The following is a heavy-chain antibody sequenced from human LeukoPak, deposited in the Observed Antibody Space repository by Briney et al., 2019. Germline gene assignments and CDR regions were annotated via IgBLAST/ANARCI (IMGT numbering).Heavy chain of an antibody. D-gene: IGHD6-19*01. CDR1: GYTFTSYG. J-gene: IGHJ4*02. CDR3: ARAIAVAYFDY. Sequence: ASVKVSCKASGYTFTSYGISWVRQAPGQGLEWMGRIIPILGIANYAQKFQGRVTITADKSTSTAYMELSSLRSEDTAVYYCARAIAVAYFDYWGQGTLVTVSS. CDR2: IIPILGIA. V-gene: IGHV1-69*04.